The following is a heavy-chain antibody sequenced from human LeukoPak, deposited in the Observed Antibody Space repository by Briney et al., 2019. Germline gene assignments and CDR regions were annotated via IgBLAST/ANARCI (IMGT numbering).Heavy chain of an antibody. CDR1: GFTFSSYG. D-gene: IGHD6-19*01. CDR3: AEEGGLGSSGWPGNFQH. V-gene: IGHV3-30*02. CDR2: IQYDGSEK. Sequence: GGSLRLSCAASGFTFSSYGMHWVRQAPGTGLEWLAFIQYDGSEKYYGDSVKGRFIISRDNSKSTLYLQMTSLRPEDTAVYYCAEEGGLGSSGWPGNFQHWGQGTLVTVSS. J-gene: IGHJ1*01.